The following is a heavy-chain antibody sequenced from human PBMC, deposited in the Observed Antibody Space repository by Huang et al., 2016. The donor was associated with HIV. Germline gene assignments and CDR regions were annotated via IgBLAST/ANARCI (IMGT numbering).Heavy chain of an antibody. Sequence: EVQLVESGGGLVKVGGSLRLSCVSSGFRFNDYNINWVRQAPGKGLGWVCSISKNGETQYGDSVRGRFTISRDNANKSVYLQMNSLRAEDTAVYYCARRAAVIGMDYWGQGALVTVSS. V-gene: IGHV3-21*01. D-gene: IGHD6-19*01. J-gene: IGHJ4*02. CDR1: GFRFNDYN. CDR3: ARRAAVIGMDY. CDR2: ISKNGET.